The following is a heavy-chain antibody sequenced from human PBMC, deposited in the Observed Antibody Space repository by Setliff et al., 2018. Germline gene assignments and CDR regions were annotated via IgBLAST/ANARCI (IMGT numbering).Heavy chain of an antibody. V-gene: IGHV1-2*02. CDR3: ARVGVPSGYWYYLDY. CDR1: GYTFTGYS. CDR2: ITPNSGGT. J-gene: IGHJ4*02. Sequence: ASVKVSCKASGYTFTGYSIHWVRQAPGQGLEWMGWITPNSGGTNYAQKFKGRVTMTGDTSITTVHMELRRLTSDDTAIYYCARVGVPSGYWYYLDYWGQGTQVTVSS. D-gene: IGHD3-22*01.